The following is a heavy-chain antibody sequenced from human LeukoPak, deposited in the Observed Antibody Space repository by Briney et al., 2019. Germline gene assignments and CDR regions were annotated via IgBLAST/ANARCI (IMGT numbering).Heavy chain of an antibody. J-gene: IGHJ6*03. Sequence: ASVKVSCKASGYTFTSYDIDWVRQATGQGLEWMGWMNPNSGNTGYAQKFQGRVTMTRNTSISTAYMELSSLRSEDTAVYYCARTTAGTYYYCMDVWGKGTTVTVSS. CDR1: GYTFTSYD. CDR3: ARTTAGTYYYCMDV. V-gene: IGHV1-8*01. CDR2: MNPNSGNT. D-gene: IGHD1/OR15-1a*01.